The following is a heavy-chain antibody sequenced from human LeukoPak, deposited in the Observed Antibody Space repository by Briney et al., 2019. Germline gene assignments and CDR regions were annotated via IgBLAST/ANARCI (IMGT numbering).Heavy chain of an antibody. Sequence: SETLSLTCTVSRGSITSYYWGWIRQPPGRGLEWIGYIYNSGSTNYNPSLKSRVTISVDTSKNQFSLKLRSVTAADTAVYYCARHLGASGTIFGWFDPWGQGSLVTVSS. CDR2: IYNSGST. V-gene: IGHV4-59*08. J-gene: IGHJ5*02. D-gene: IGHD3-3*01. CDR3: ARHLGASGTIFGWFDP. CDR1: RGSITSYY.